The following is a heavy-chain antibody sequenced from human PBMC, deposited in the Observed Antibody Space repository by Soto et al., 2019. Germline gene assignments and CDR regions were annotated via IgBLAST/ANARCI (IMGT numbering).Heavy chain of an antibody. CDR1: GFTFSYYY. V-gene: IGHV3-11*05. J-gene: IGHJ4*02. CDR3: ARGYSYHFDY. Sequence: GGSLRLSCAASGFTFSYYYMSCIRQAPGKGLEWVSYITSSSSYTNSADSVRGRFTISRDNAKNSLYLQMNSLRAEDTAVYYCARGYSYHFDYWGQGTLVTVSS. D-gene: IGHD5-18*01. CDR2: ITSSSSYT.